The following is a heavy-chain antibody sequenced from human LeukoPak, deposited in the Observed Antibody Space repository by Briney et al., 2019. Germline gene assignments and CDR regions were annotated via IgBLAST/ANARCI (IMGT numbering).Heavy chain of an antibody. CDR2: IWYDGSNK. J-gene: IGHJ4*02. CDR3: AKGDYGDYGVFDY. D-gene: IGHD4-17*01. CDR1: GFTFSSYG. Sequence: GGSLRLSCAASGFTFSSYGMHWVRQAPGKGLEWVAVIWYDGSNKYYGDSVKGRFTISRDNSKNTLYLQMNSLRAEDTAVYYCAKGDYGDYGVFDYWGQGTLVTVSS. V-gene: IGHV3-33*06.